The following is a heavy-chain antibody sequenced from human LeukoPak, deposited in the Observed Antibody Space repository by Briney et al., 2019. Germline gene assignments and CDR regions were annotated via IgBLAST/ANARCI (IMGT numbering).Heavy chain of an antibody. CDR3: ARYCGSENYCISY. V-gene: IGHV4-34*01. CDR2: INHSGTI. Sequence: SETLSLTCAVYGASFSVNNWIWIRQPPGKGLEWIGEINHSGTITYKPSLKSRLTISADTSKNQFSLKLSSVTGADTAVYYCARYCGSENYCISYWGQGTLVSVSS. CDR1: GASFSVNN. J-gene: IGHJ4*01. D-gene: IGHD3-10*01.